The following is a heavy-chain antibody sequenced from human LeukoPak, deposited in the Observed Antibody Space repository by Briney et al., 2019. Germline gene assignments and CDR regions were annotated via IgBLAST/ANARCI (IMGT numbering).Heavy chain of an antibody. V-gene: IGHV1-18*01. Sequence: GASVKVSCKASGYTFTSYGISWVRQAHGQGLEWIRWISAYNGNTNYAQKLQGRVTMTTDTSTSTAYMELRSLRSDDTAVYYCARDGTSHSSSWYPFDYWGQGTLVTVSS. CDR2: ISAYNGNT. J-gene: IGHJ4*02. D-gene: IGHD6-13*01. CDR1: GYTFTSYG. CDR3: ARDGTSHSSSWYPFDY.